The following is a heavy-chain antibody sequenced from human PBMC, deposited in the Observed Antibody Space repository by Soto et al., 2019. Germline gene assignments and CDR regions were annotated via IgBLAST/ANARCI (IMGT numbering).Heavy chain of an antibody. Sequence: PSETLSLTCSVSGDSISSVDYFWAWIRQPPGQALEYIGYIYKSATTYYNPSFESRVAISLDTSKSQFSLNVTSVTAADNAVYFCERGRYCLTRRSFPNWFDSRGQGTMVTVS. CDR2: IYKSATT. CDR1: GDSISSVDYF. V-gene: IGHV4-30-4*01. D-gene: IGHD2-15*01. CDR3: ERGRYCLTRRSFPNWFDS. J-gene: IGHJ5*01.